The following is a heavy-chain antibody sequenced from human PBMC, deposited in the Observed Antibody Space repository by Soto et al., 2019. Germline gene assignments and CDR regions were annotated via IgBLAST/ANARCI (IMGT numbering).Heavy chain of an antibody. Sequence: GEFLKISCKGSGYSFTSYWIGWMRQMPGKGLEWMGIVYPGDSDTSYSPSFQGQVTISADKSISTAYLQWSSLKASDTAMYYCARTTTPYGMDVWGQGTTVTVSS. D-gene: IGHD2-15*01. CDR3: ARTTTPYGMDV. CDR1: GYSFTSYW. J-gene: IGHJ6*02. V-gene: IGHV5-51*01. CDR2: VYPGDSDT.